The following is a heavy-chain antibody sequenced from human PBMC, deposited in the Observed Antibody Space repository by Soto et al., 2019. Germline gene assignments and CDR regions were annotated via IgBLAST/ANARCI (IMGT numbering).Heavy chain of an antibody. D-gene: IGHD4-17*01. CDR1: GYTFTKYC. Sequence: GASVKVSCKASGYTFTKYCISWVRQAPGQGLEWMGWISAYNGNTNYAQKLQGRVTMTTDTSTSTAYMGLRSLRSDDTAVYYCASHGDYFSAFDIWGQGTMVTVSS. CDR3: ASHGDYFSAFDI. CDR2: ISAYNGNT. J-gene: IGHJ3*02. V-gene: IGHV1-18*01.